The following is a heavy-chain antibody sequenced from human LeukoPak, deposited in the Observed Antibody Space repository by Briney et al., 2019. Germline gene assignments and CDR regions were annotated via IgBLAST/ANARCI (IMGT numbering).Heavy chain of an antibody. Sequence: ASVKVSCKASGYTFTGYYMHWVRQAPGQGLEWMGWINPNSGGTNYAQKFQGRVTMTRDTSISTAYMELSRLRSDDTAVYYCARDQCSSTSCYANYYYGMDVWGQGTTVTVSS. J-gene: IGHJ6*02. D-gene: IGHD2-2*01. CDR3: ARDQCSSTSCYANYYYGMDV. CDR2: INPNSGGT. V-gene: IGHV1-2*02. CDR1: GYTFTGYY.